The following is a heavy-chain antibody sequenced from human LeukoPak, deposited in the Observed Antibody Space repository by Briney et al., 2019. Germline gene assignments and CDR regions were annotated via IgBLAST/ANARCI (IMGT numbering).Heavy chain of an antibody. CDR1: GGSFSGYY. V-gene: IGHV4-34*01. Sequence: SETLSLTCAVYGGSFSGYYWSWIRQPPGKGLEWIGEINHSGSTNYNPSLKSRVTISVDTSKNQFSLKLSSVTAADTAVYYCARASRNYYDSSGYYYYYYYMDVWGKGTTVTISS. D-gene: IGHD3-22*01. J-gene: IGHJ6*03. CDR2: INHSGST. CDR3: ARASRNYYDSSGYYYYYYYMDV.